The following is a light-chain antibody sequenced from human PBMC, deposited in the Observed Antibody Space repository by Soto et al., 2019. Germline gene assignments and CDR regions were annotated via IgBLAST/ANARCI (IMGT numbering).Light chain of an antibody. CDR2: EVN. CDR1: NSDIGNYNF. V-gene: IGLV2-8*01. J-gene: IGLJ2*01. Sequence: QSALTQPPSASGSPGQSVAISCTGTNSDIGNYNFVSWYQQHPGKAPKLMIYEVNKRPSGVPDRFSGSKSGNTASLTVSGLQPEDEADYYCSSYAGSNNLLFGGGTKLTVL. CDR3: SSYAGSNNLL.